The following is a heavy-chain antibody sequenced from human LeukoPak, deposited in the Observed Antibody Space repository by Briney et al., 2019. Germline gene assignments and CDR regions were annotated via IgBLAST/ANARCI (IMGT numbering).Heavy chain of an antibody. CDR3: ARDGVGIAAAATKKLDY. D-gene: IGHD6-13*01. V-gene: IGHV3-11*01. CDR2: ISSSGSTI. Sequence: GGSLRLSCAASGFIFSDYYMSWIRQAPGKGLEWVSYISSSGSTIYYADSVKGRFTISRDNAKNSLYLQMNSLRAEDTAVYYCARDGVGIAAAATKKLDYWGQGTLVTVSS. J-gene: IGHJ4*02. CDR1: GFIFSDYY.